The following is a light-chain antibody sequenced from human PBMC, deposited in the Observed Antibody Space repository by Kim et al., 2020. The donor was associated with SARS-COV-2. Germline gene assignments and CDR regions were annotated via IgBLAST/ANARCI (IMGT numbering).Light chain of an antibody. Sequence: PGERATLSCRASQSVSSYLAWYQQKPGQAPRLLIYDASNRAAGIPPRFSGSGSGTDFTLTISSLEPEDFAVYYCQQRSNWPLTFGGGTKVDI. CDR1: QSVSSY. CDR2: DAS. CDR3: QQRSNWPLT. J-gene: IGKJ4*01. V-gene: IGKV3-11*01.